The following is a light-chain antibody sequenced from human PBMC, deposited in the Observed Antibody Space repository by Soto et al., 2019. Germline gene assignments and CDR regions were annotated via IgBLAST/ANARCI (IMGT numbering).Light chain of an antibody. V-gene: IGLV2-14*03. J-gene: IGLJ1*01. CDR1: SSDVGGFDH. CDR2: DVS. CDR3: NLFTTTNTDV. Sequence: QAVLTQPASVSGSPGQSITISCTGASSDVGGFDHVSWYQQHPGKVPRLLIYDVSIRPSGVSDRFSGSKSGNTASLTISGLQAEDEADYYCNLFTTTNTDVFGTGTKVTVL.